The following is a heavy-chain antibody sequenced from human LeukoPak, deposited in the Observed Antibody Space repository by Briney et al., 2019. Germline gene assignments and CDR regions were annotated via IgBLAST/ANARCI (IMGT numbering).Heavy chain of an antibody. D-gene: IGHD3-10*01. V-gene: IGHV3-30*18. Sequence: GGALRLSCAASGVTLSPYGMHWVRQAPGKGLEWVAVISYEGGTQHYADSVKGRFIISRDNPRNTLYLQMNILRNEDTAVYYCAKEGTPHVSTWYDLWGQGTQVIVSS. CDR3: AKEGTPHVSTWYDL. CDR2: ISYEGGTQ. J-gene: IGHJ5*02. CDR1: GVTLSPYG.